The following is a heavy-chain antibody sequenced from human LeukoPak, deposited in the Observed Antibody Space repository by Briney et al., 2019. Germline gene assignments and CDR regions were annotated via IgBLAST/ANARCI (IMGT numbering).Heavy chain of an antibody. CDR2: ICHDANTI. J-gene: IGHJ4*02. V-gene: IGHV3-11*01. CDR3: ARASAGKPQY. CDR1: GFTFRDYY. Sequence: GGSLRLSCVASGFTFRDYYMTWIRQAPGKGLEWVSYICHDANTIYYAESVKRRFVISRDNAKSSLYVQMNSLRADDTAVYFCARASAGKPQYWGQGALVIVSS. D-gene: IGHD3-10*01.